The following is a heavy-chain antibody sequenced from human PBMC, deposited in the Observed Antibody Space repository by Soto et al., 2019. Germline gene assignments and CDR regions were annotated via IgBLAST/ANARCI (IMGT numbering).Heavy chain of an antibody. CDR1: GGSISSGDYY. V-gene: IGHV4-30-4*01. Sequence: QVQLQESGPGLVKPSQTMSLTCTVSGGSISSGDYYWSWIRQPPGKGLEWIGYIYYSGSTYYNPSLKSRVTISVDTSKNQFSLKLSSVTAADTAVYYCARGLPGFLVGATITEFDYWGQGTLVTVSS. CDR2: IYYSGST. D-gene: IGHD1-26*01. CDR3: ARGLPGFLVGATITEFDY. J-gene: IGHJ4*02.